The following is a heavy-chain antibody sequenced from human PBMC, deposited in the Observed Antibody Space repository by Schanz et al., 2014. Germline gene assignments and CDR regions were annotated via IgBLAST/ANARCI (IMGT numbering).Heavy chain of an antibody. CDR2: IYYSGST. CDR1: GGSISSGGYT. CDR3: ARAAGPVDY. J-gene: IGHJ4*02. D-gene: IGHD6-13*01. Sequence: QVQLQESGPGLVKPSQTLSLTCAVSGGSISSGGYTWSWIRQPPGKGLEWIGYIYYSGSTYYNPPRKSRLTISVDTSKNQFSLMLGSVTAADTAVYYCARAAGPVDYWGQGTLVTVSS. V-gene: IGHV4-30-4*07.